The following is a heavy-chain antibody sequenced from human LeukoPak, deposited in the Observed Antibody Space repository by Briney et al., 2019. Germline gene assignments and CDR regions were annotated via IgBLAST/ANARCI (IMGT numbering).Heavy chain of an antibody. Sequence: SENLSLTCAVYGGSFSGYYWSWIRQPPGKGLEWIGEINHSGSTNYNPSLKSRVTISVDTSKNQFSLKLSSVTAADTAVYYCRVGLPVAGLELPDDYWGQGTLVTVSS. CDR3: RVGLPVAGLELPDDY. CDR1: GGSFSGYY. V-gene: IGHV4-34*01. J-gene: IGHJ4*02. D-gene: IGHD6-19*01. CDR2: INHSGST.